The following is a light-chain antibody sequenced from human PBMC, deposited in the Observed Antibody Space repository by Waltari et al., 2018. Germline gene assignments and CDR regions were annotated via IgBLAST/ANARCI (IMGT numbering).Light chain of an antibody. J-gene: IGLJ2*01. V-gene: IGLV1-40*01. CDR3: QSYDNSLSAVV. Sequence: QSVLTQPPSVSGAPGQRVTISCSGTTSNIGAGSDVHWYQQVPGTAPKFLIYGSADRPSGVPDRVSGSKSGTSASLAITGLQAEDDAHYYCQSYDNSLSAVVFGGGTQLTVL. CDR1: TSNIGAGSD. CDR2: GSA.